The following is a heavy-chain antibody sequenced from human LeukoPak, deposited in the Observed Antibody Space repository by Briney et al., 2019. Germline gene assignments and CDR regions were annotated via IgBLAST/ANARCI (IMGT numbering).Heavy chain of an antibody. Sequence: QPGGSLRLSCAASGFTFSSYGMHWVRQAPGKGLEWVAFIRYDGSNKYYADSVKGRFTISRDNSKNTLYLQMSSLRGEDTAVYSCAKRRTTVITMDYFDYWGQGTLVTVSS. CDR3: AKRRTTVITMDYFDY. J-gene: IGHJ4*02. D-gene: IGHD4-17*01. V-gene: IGHV3-30*02. CDR2: IRYDGSNK. CDR1: GFTFSSYG.